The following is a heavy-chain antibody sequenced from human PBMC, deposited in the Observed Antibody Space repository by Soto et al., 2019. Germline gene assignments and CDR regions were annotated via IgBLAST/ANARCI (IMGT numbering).Heavy chain of an antibody. CDR2: MNPNSGNT. CDR3: ARGSGFGGRGGAFAI. CDR1: GYTFTSYD. Sequence: ASVKVSCKASGYTFTSYDINWVRQATGQGLEWMGWMNPNSGNTDYAQKFQGRVTMTTNTSMSTAYMELSSLRSDYTAVYYCARGSGFGGRGGAFAIWGQGTMDTVSS. V-gene: IGHV1-8*01. D-gene: IGHD3-10*01. J-gene: IGHJ3*02.